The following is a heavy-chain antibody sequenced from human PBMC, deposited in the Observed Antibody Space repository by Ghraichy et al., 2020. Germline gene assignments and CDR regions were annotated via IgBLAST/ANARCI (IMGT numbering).Heavy chain of an antibody. CDR1: GGSFSGYY. Sequence: SQTLSLTCAVYGGSFSGYYWSWIRQPPGKGLEWIGEINHSGSTNYNPSLKSRVTISVDTSKNQFSLKLSSVTAADTAVYYCARGLRASYCGGDCYSPHFDYWGQGTLVTVSS. D-gene: IGHD2-21*02. CDR2: INHSGST. V-gene: IGHV4-34*01. CDR3: ARGLRASYCGGDCYSPHFDY. J-gene: IGHJ4*02.